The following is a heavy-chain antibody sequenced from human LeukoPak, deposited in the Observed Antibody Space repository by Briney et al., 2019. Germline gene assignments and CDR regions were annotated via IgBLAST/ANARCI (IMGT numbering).Heavy chain of an antibody. D-gene: IGHD4-17*01. CDR3: ARDGFYGDYVAHWFDP. Sequence: ASVKVSCKAPGYTFTGYYMHWVRQAPGQGLEWMGWINPNSGGTNYAQKFQGRVTMTRDTSISTAYMELSRLRSDDTAVYYCARDGFYGDYVAHWFDPWGQGTLVTVSS. V-gene: IGHV1-2*02. CDR1: GYTFTGYY. J-gene: IGHJ5*02. CDR2: INPNSGGT.